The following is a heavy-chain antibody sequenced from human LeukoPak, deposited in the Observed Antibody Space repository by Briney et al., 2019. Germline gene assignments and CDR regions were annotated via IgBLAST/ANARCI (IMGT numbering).Heavy chain of an antibody. V-gene: IGHV1-2*02. CDR2: INPNSGGT. D-gene: IGHD5-12*01. CDR3: ARGSGIVATIWRAFDI. J-gene: IGHJ3*02. Sequence: ASVKVSCTSSGYTFTGYYMHWGRQAPGQGLEWMGWINPNSGGTNYAQKFQGRVTMTRGTSISTAYMELSRLRSDDTAAYYCARGSGIVATIWRAFDIWGQGTMVTVSS. CDR1: GYTFTGYY.